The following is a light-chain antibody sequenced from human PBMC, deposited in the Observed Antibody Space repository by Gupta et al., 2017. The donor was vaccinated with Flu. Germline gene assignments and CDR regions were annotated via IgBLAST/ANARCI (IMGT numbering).Light chain of an antibody. V-gene: IGKV3-11*01. J-gene: IGKJ4*01. CDR1: QGISGY. CDR3: QQRYNWPLT. CDR2: DAF. Sequence: EIVLTQSPATLSFSPGERATLSCRASQGISGYLAWYQQKPGQAPRLLIFDAFNRATGIPARFSGSGSGTDFTLTISSLEPEDFAVYYCQQRYNWPLTFGGGTKVEIK.